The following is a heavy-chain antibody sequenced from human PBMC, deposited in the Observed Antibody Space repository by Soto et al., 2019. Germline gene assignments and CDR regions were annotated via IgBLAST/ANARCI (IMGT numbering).Heavy chain of an antibody. CDR2: VSTTETT. CDR1: GGSISSYF. J-gene: IGHJ6*02. Sequence: SSTLSLTCIVSGGSISSYFWTWRRQPAGEGLEWIGRVSTTETTNYNPALKGRGSMSLDTTKNQFSLRLNSVTAADAAVYYCAGNKALAGGRYSGMDVWGQGTTVTVSS. D-gene: IGHD2-8*02. V-gene: IGHV4-4*07. CDR3: AGNKALAGGRYSGMDV.